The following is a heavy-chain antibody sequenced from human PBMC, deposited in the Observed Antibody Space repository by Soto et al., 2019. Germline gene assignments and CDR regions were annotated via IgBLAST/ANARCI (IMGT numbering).Heavy chain of an antibody. CDR3: ARDGGRLAQSQNYYYYGMDV. Sequence: LRLSCAASGFTFSSYWMSWVRQAPGKGLEWVANIKQDGSEKYYVDSVKGRFTISRDNAKNSLYLQMNSLRAEDTAVYYCARDGGRLAQSQNYYYYGMDVWGQGTTVTVSS. J-gene: IGHJ6*02. CDR1: GFTFSSYW. CDR2: IKQDGSEK. V-gene: IGHV3-7*03. D-gene: IGHD3-16*01.